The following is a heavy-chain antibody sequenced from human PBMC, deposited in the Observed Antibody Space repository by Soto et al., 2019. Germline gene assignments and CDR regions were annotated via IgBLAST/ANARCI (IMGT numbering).Heavy chain of an antibody. J-gene: IGHJ5*02. Sequence: GSISSSNWWSWVRQPPGKGLEWIGEIYHSGSTNYSPSLKSRVTISVDKSKNQFSLKLSSVTAADTAVYYCARYKSRSSGWHGIDPWGQGTLGTVSS. CDR1: GSISSSNW. CDR3: ARYKSRSSGWHGIDP. D-gene: IGHD6-19*01. CDR2: IYHSGST. V-gene: IGHV4-4*02.